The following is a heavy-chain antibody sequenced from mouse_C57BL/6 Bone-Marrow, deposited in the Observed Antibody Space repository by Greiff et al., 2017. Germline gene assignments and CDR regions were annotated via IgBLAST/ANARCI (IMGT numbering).Heavy chain of an antibody. J-gene: IGHJ4*01. CDR2: ISSGGSYT. Sequence: DVHLVESGGDLVKPGGSLTLSCAASGFTFSSYGMSWVRQTPDKKLEWVATISSGGSYTYYPASVNGRFTISSPHAKHTLHLQMRLTNSSAPAMYYCATQALRAGDYVGQRTSGTGSS. CDR3: ATQALRAGDY. V-gene: IGHV5-6*01. CDR1: GFTFSSYG. D-gene: IGHD3-1*01.